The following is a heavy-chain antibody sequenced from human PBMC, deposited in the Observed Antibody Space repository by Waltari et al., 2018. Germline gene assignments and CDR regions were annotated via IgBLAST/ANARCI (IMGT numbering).Heavy chain of an antibody. D-gene: IGHD3-22*01. CDR3: ATVSYYDSSGYYWNWFDP. V-gene: IGHV1-24*01. CDR1: GYTLTELS. Sequence: QVQLVQSGAEVKKPGASVKVSCKVSGYTLTELSMHWVRQAPGKGLEWMGGFDPEEGETIYGQKFQGRVTMTEDTSTDTAYMELSSLRSEDTAVYYCATVSYYDSSGYYWNWFDPWGQGTLVTVSS. CDR2: FDPEEGET. J-gene: IGHJ5*02.